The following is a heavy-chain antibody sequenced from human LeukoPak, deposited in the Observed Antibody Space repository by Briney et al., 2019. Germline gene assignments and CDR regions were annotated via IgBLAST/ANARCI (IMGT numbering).Heavy chain of an antibody. J-gene: IGHJ3*02. Sequence: SVKVSCKASGGTFSSYAISWVRQAPGQGLEWTGGIIPIFGTANYAQKFQGRVTITTDESTSTAYMELSSLRSEDTAVYYCARFKAYYDSSGYNDAFDIWGQGTMVTVSS. CDR2: IIPIFGTA. D-gene: IGHD3-22*01. CDR1: GGTFSSYA. V-gene: IGHV1-69*05. CDR3: ARFKAYYDSSGYNDAFDI.